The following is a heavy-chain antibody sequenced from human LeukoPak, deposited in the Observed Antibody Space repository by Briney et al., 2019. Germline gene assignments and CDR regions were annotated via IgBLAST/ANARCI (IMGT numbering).Heavy chain of an antibody. V-gene: IGHV4-4*07. D-gene: IGHD6-19*01. J-gene: IGHJ4*02. CDR3: ARGAVAGTISLFDY. CDR1: GGSISSYY. CDR2: IYTSGST. Sequence: SETLSLTCTVSGGSISSYYWGWIRQPAGKGLEWIGRIYTSGSTNYNPSLKSRVTMSVDTSKNQFSLKLSSVTAADTAVYYCARGAVAGTISLFDYWGQGTLVTVSS.